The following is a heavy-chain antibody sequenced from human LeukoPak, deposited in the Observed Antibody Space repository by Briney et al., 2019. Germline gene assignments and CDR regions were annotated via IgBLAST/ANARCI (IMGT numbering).Heavy chain of an antibody. CDR1: GFTFSSYG. CDR3: AREALSDFYDSRRQRRYLDY. D-gene: IGHD3-22*01. J-gene: IGHJ4*02. CDR2: IRYDGSNK. V-gene: IGHV3-30*02. Sequence: GGSLRLSCAASGFTFSSYGMHWVRQAPGKGLEWVAFIRYDGSNKYYADSVKGRFTISRDNSKNTLYLQMISLRGEDTAVYYCAREALSDFYDSRRQRRYLDYWGLGTLVTVSS.